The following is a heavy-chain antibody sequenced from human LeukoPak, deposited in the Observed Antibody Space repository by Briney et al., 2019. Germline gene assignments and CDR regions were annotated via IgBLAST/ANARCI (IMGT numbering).Heavy chain of an antibody. CDR2: INHSGST. J-gene: IGHJ4*02. CDR3: ARVGGYSYMAR. Sequence: PSETLSLTCAVYGGSFSGYYWSWIRQPPGKGLEWIGEINHSGSTNYNPSLKSRVTISVDTSKNQFSLKLSSVTAADTAVYYCARVGGYSYMARWGQGTLVTVSS. V-gene: IGHV4-34*01. D-gene: IGHD5-18*01. CDR1: GGSFSGYY.